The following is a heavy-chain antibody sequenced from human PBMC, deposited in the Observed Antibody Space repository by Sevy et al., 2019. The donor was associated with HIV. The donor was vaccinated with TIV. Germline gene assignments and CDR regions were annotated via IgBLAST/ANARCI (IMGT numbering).Heavy chain of an antibody. CDR3: AKDLRPYSYGLDY. Sequence: GGSLRLSCAASGFTFSSYAMSWVRQAPGKGLEWVSAISDSGGSTYYADSVKGRFTISRDNSKNTLYLQMNSLRAEDTAVYYCAKDLRPYSYGLDYWGQGTLVTVSS. CDR1: GFTFSSYA. J-gene: IGHJ4*02. D-gene: IGHD5-18*01. V-gene: IGHV3-23*01. CDR2: ISDSGGST.